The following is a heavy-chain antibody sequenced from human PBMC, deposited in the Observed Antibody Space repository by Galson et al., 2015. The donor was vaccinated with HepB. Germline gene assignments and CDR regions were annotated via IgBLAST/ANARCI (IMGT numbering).Heavy chain of an antibody. CDR1: GFTFSNFA. CDR3: ASGRGSGWFHVY. J-gene: IGHJ4*02. D-gene: IGHD6-19*01. Sequence: SLRLSCAASGFTFSNFAKSWFRHIPGKGLQWVSSISGSGGTSYYADSVRGRFTVSRDNSKDILYLQMDSLRDEDTALYYCASGRGSGWFHVYWGQGTQVTVSS. V-gene: IGHV3-23*01. CDR2: ISGSGGTS.